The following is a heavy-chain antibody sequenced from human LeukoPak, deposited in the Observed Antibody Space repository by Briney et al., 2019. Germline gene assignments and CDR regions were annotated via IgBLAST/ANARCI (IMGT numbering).Heavy chain of an antibody. CDR2: ISYDGSDK. D-gene: IGHD2-2*02. CDR3: AKELRGLLHPLDY. V-gene: IGHV3-30-3*01. Sequence: GGSLRLSCSASGFAFSSYAMHWVRQAPGKGLEWVAVISYDGSDKYYADSVKGRFTISRDNSKNTLYLQMNSLRAEDTAVYYCAKELRGLLHPLDYWGQGTLVTVSS. J-gene: IGHJ4*02. CDR1: GFAFSSYA.